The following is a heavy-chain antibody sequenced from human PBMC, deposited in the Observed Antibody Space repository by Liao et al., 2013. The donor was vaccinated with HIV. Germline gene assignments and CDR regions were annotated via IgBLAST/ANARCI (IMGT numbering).Heavy chain of an antibody. CDR1: GGSISSGSYY. V-gene: IGHV4-61*02. CDR3: AAAWDGYKPDIPI. Sequence: QVQLQESGPGLVKPSQTLSLTCSVSGGSISSGSYYWSWIRQPAGKGLEWIGRIYTSGSTNYNPSLKSRVTISVDTSKNQFSLKLSSVTAADTAVYFCAAAWDGYKPDIPIWGRGTLVTVSS. D-gene: IGHD5-24*01. CDR2: IYTSGST. J-gene: IGHJ4*02.